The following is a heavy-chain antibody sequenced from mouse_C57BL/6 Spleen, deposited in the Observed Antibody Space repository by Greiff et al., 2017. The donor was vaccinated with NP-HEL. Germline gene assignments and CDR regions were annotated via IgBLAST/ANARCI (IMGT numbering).Heavy chain of an antibody. CDR2: ISSGGDYI. J-gene: IGHJ4*01. V-gene: IGHV5-9-1*02. CDR1: GFTFSSYA. CDR3: TREGSNVYYYAMDY. D-gene: IGHD2-5*01. Sequence: EVQLVESGEGLVKPGGSLKLSCAASGFTFSSYAMSWVRQTPEKRLEWVAYISSGGDYIYYADTVKGRFTISRDNARNTLYLQMSSLKSEDTAMYYCTREGSNVYYYAMDYWGQGTSVTVSS.